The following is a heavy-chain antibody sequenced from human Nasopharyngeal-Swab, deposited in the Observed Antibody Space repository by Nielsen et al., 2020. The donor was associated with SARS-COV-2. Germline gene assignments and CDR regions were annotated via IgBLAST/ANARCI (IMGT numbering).Heavy chain of an antibody. CDR3: ARPNYDSSGYYRGQGAFDI. J-gene: IGHJ3*02. V-gene: IGHV4-39*01. D-gene: IGHD3-22*01. CDR1: GGSISSRSYY. CDR2: IYYSGST. Sequence: SETLSLTCTVSGGSISSRSYYWGWIRQPPGKGLEWIGSIYYSGSTYYNPSLKSRVTISVDTSKNQFSLKLSSVTAADTAVYYCARPNYDSSGYYRGQGAFDIWGQGTMVTVSS.